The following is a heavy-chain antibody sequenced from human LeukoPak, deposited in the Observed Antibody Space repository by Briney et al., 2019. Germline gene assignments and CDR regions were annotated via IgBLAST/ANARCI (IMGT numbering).Heavy chain of an antibody. CDR3: ARVWYSTGWNWFDP. D-gene: IGHD6-19*01. CDR1: GYSFTSYW. J-gene: IGHJ5*02. Sequence: GGPLKISCKGSGYSFTSYWIGWVRQMPGKGLEWMGIIYPGDSDTRYSPSFQGQVTISADKSISTAYLQWSSLKASDTAFYYCARVWYSTGWNWFDPWGQGTLVTVSS. CDR2: IYPGDSDT. V-gene: IGHV5-51*01.